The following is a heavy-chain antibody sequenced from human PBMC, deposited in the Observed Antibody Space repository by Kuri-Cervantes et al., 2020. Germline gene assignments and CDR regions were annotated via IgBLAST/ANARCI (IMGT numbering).Heavy chain of an antibody. D-gene: IGHD3-22*01. J-gene: IGHJ3*02. Sequence: SETLSLTCTVSGGSISSSSYYWGWIRQPPGKGLEWIGSIYYSGSTYYNPSLKSRVTISVDTSKNQFSLKLSSVTAADTAVYYCARDTRPYYYDSNAFDIWGQGTMVTVSS. CDR2: IYYSGST. CDR3: ARDTRPYYYDSNAFDI. CDR1: GGSISSSSYY. V-gene: IGHV4-39*02.